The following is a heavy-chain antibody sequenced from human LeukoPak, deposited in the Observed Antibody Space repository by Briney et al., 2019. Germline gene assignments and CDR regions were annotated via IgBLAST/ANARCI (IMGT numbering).Heavy chain of an antibody. Sequence: SETLSLTCTVSGGSISSYYWSWIRQPAGKGLEWIGRIYTSGSTNYNPSLKSRVTISVDKSKNQFSLKLSPVTAADTAVYYCARAYSSSWYLDYWGQGTLVTVSS. J-gene: IGHJ4*02. CDR2: IYTSGST. CDR3: ARAYSSSWYLDY. CDR1: GGSISSYY. D-gene: IGHD6-13*01. V-gene: IGHV4-4*07.